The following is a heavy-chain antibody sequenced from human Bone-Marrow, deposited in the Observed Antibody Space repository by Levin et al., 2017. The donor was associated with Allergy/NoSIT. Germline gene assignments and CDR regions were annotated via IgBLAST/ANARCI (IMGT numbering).Heavy chain of an antibody. J-gene: IGHJ3*02. CDR2: ISSSSSYI. CDR3: ARDEYTTVIAFDI. CDR1: GFTFSSYS. V-gene: IGHV3-21*01. Sequence: PGGSLRLSCAASGFTFSSYSMNWVRQAPGKGLEWVSSISSSSSYIYYADSVKGRFTISRDNAKNSLYLQMNSLRAEDTAVYYCARDEYTTVIAFDIWGQGTMVTVSS. D-gene: IGHD4-17*01.